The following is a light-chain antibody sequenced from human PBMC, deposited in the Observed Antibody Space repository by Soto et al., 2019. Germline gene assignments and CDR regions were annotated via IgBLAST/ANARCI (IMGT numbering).Light chain of an antibody. CDR1: QSISSW. Sequence: TQSPSTLSASVGDRVTITCRASQSISSWLAWYQQKLGQAPRLLIYGASTRASGIPARFSGGGSGTDFTLTISNLEPEDFAVYYCQQRSDWPWTFGQGTKVDI. CDR2: GAS. CDR3: QQRSDWPWT. J-gene: IGKJ1*01. V-gene: IGKV3-11*01.